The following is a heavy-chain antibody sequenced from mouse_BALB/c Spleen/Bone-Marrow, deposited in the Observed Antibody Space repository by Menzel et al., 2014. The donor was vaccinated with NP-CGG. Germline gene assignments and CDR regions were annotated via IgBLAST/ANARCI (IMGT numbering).Heavy chain of an antibody. CDR3: ARIREISIQRPRYFDS. Sequence: EVKLVESGGGLVKPGGSLKLSCAASGFTFSNYVMSWIRQTPEKGLEWVATISSGGTYTFYPDSVKGRFTISRDNAKNTLYLQVSSLLSEDTTIYNCARIREISIQRPRYFDSWGAGTTITVTS. D-gene: IGHD1-2*01. J-gene: IGHJ1*01. CDR2: ISSGGTYT. CDR1: GFTFSNYV. V-gene: IGHV5-9-1*01.